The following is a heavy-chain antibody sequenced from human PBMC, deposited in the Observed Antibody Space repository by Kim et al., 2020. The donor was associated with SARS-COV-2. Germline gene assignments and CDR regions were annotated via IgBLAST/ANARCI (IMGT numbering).Heavy chain of an antibody. CDR1: GGSISGYY. CDR3: ARGGQGCSDGTCYTRWLDP. V-gene: IGHV4-59*13. CDR2: IYYSGST. J-gene: IGHJ5*02. Sequence: SETLSLTCTVSGGSISGYYWSWIRQPPGKGLEWIGYIYYSGSTSYNPSLKSRLTMSIDTSKNQFSLKLSSVTTADTAVFYCARGGQGCSDGTCYTRWLDPWGQRTLVTVSS. D-gene: IGHD2-15*01.